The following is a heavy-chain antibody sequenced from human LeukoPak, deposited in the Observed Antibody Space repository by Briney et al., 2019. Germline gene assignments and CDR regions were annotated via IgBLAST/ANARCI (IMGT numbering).Heavy chain of an antibody. V-gene: IGHV4-61*02. Sequence: SETLSLTCTVSGGSISSGNYYWSWIRQPAGKGLEWIGRLYTSGSTNYNPSLKSRATISADTSKNQFSLKLSSVTAADTAVYYCARERDFGNFDYWGQGTLVTVSS. CDR3: ARERDFGNFDY. CDR1: GGSISSGNYY. J-gene: IGHJ4*02. CDR2: LYTSGST. D-gene: IGHD3-3*01.